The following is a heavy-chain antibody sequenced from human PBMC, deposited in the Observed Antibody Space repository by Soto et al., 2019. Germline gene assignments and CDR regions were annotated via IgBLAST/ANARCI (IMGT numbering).Heavy chain of an antibody. CDR3: ARDLAADAF. Sequence: QVQLVQSGAEVKKPGASVKVSCKASGYIFTNYYIHWVRQAPGQGLEWMAIINPLPTSGSTNYAQKCQGRVTVTRDTSTCTVYLELNSLRSDDKAAYYCARDLAADAFCGQVTLVAVSA. J-gene: IGHJ4*02. CDR1: GYIFTNYY. D-gene: IGHD6-13*01. V-gene: IGHV1-46*01. CDR2: INPLPTSGST.